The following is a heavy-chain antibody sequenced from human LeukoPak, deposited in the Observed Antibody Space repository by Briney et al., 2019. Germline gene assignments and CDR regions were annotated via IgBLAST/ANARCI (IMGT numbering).Heavy chain of an antibody. V-gene: IGHV3-30-3*01. D-gene: IGHD6-19*01. Sequence: PGGSLRLSCAASGFTFSSYAMHWVRQAPGKGLEWVAVISYDGSNKYYADSVKGRFTISRDNSKNTLYLQMNSLRAEDTAVHYCARVIAVAGKANYYYGMDVWGQGTTVTVSS. CDR2: ISYDGSNK. CDR1: GFTFSSYA. J-gene: IGHJ6*02. CDR3: ARVIAVAGKANYYYGMDV.